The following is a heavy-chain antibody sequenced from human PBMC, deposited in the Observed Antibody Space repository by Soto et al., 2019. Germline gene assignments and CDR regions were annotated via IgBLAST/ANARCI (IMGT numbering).Heavy chain of an antibody. Sequence: PGGSLRLSCAASGFTFSSYAMHWVRQAPGKGLEYVSAISSNGGSTYYANSVKGRFTISRDNSKNTLYLQMGSLRAEDMAVYYCARGTGTTRSWFDPWGQGTLVNVSS. CDR2: ISSNGGST. J-gene: IGHJ5*02. D-gene: IGHD1-1*01. CDR3: ARGTGTTRSWFDP. V-gene: IGHV3-64*01. CDR1: GFTFSSYA.